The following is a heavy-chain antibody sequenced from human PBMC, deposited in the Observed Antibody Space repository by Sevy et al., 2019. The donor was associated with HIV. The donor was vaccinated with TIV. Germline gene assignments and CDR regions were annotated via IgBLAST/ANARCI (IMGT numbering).Heavy chain of an antibody. J-gene: IGHJ4*02. CDR2: INWNGGST. CDR1: GFTFDDYG. D-gene: IGHD3-22*01. CDR3: AREYYYDSNGRGPNDY. V-gene: IGHV3-20*04. Sequence: GGSLRLSCAASGFTFDDYGMSWVRQAPGKGLEWVSGINWNGGSTGYADSVKGRFTISRDNAKNSLYLQMNSLRAEDTALYYCAREYYYDSNGRGPNDYWGQGTLVTVSS.